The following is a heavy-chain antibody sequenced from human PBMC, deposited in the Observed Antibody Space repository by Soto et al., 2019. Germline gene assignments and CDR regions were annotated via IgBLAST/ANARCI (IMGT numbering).Heavy chain of an antibody. J-gene: IGHJ6*02. CDR1: GGSISSYY. D-gene: IGHD6-13*01. CDR2: IYYSGST. Sequence: KPSETLSLTCTVSGGSISSYYWSWIRQPPGKGLEWIGYIYYSGSTNYNPSLKSRVTMTWDTSTNTVFMDVSSLRSEDTAIYYCARGGSSPVFCYYCGLDVWGQGTTVTVSS. V-gene: IGHV4-59*01. CDR3: ARGGSSPVFCYYCGLDV.